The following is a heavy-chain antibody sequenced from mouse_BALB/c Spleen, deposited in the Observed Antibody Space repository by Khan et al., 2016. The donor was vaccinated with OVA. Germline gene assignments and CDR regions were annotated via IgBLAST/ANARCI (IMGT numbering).Heavy chain of an antibody. Sequence: VPLHQSLPDLVKPGASMKISCKTSGYSFTDYTMNWVKQSHGKNLEWIGLINPYNAGTYYNQNFKGKATLTVDKSSSTAYMELLSLTSDDSAVYYCSRSGFGGFAYWGQGTLVTVSA. CDR2: INPYNAGT. CDR3: SRSGFGGFAY. J-gene: IGHJ3*01. V-gene: IGHV1-18*01. D-gene: IGHD3-1*01. CDR1: GYSFTDYT.